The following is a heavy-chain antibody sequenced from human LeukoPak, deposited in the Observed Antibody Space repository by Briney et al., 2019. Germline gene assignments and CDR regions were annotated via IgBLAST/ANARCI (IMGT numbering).Heavy chain of an antibody. CDR2: ISYDGSNK. D-gene: IGHD6-13*01. CDR3: ARDHEEQPADY. J-gene: IGHJ4*02. CDR1: GFTFSSYA. V-gene: IGHV3-30-3*01. Sequence: GGSLRLSCAASGFTFSSYAMHWVRQAPGKGLEWVAVISYDGSNKYYADSVKGRFTISRDNSKNTLYLQMNSLRAEDTAVYYCARDHEEQPADYWGQGTLVTASS.